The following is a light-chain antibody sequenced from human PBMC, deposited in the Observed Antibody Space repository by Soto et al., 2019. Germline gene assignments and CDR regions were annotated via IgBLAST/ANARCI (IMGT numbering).Light chain of an antibody. Sequence: QSVLTQPASVSGSPGQSISISCTGTSSDVGGYNYVSWYQQHPGKAPKLVIHDVSRRPSGVSFRFSGSKSGNTAYLTISGLQAEDEADYYCNSYTDTSLYVFGTGNKVTVL. J-gene: IGLJ1*01. V-gene: IGLV2-14*03. CDR3: NSYTDTSLYV. CDR2: DVS. CDR1: SSDVGGYNY.